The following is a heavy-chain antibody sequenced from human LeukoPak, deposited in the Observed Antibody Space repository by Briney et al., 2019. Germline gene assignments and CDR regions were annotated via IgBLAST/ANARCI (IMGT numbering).Heavy chain of an antibody. J-gene: IGHJ4*02. D-gene: IGHD3-9*01. CDR2: SLGDGSSIT. CDR1: GFTFNRYS. V-gene: IGHV3-23*01. CDR3: VRNDILTGYTNWYFEY. Sequence: PGGSLRLSCAASGFTFNRYSIIWVREAPGKGWEGFSVSLGDGSSITPYADSVRGRFTTSRDNSQNTVYMQMNSQRVEDTAVYYGVRNDILTGYTNWYFEYWGQGTLVSVSS.